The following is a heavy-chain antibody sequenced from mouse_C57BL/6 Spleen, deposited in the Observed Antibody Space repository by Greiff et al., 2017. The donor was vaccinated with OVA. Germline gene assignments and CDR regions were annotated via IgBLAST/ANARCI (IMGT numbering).Heavy chain of an antibody. CDR1: GYTFTSYW. V-gene: IGHV1-5*01. J-gene: IGHJ2*01. Sequence: EVHLVESGTVLARPGASVKMSCKTSGYTFTSYWMHWVKQRPGQGLEWIGAIYPGNSDTSYNQKFKGKAKLTAVTSASTAYMELSSLTNEDSAVYYCTREDYGNQGYFDYWGQGTTLTVSS. CDR2: IYPGNSDT. CDR3: TREDYGNQGYFDY. D-gene: IGHD1-1*02.